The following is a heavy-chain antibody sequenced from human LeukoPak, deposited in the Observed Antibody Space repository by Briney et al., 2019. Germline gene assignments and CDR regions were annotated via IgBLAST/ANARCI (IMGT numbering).Heavy chain of an antibody. CDR3: AREDRVTTFDY. CDR1: GGSFSGYY. V-gene: IGHV4-34*01. D-gene: IGHD4-11*01. J-gene: IGHJ4*02. Sequence: SETLSLTCAVYGGSFSGYYWSWIRQPPGKGLEWIGEINHSGSTNYNPSLKSRVTMSVDTSKNQFSLKLSSVTAADTAVYYCAREDRVTTFDYWGQGTLVTVSS. CDR2: INHSGST.